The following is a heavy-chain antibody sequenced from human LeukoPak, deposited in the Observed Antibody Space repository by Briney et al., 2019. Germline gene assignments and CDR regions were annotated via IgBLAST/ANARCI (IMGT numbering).Heavy chain of an antibody. J-gene: IGHJ4*02. CDR2: VYSGGTT. V-gene: IGHV3-53*01. CDR1: GFIVSSND. CDR3: ARYYYDSSGYPYYFDY. D-gene: IGHD3-22*01. Sequence: GGSLRLSCAASGFIVSSNDMSWVRQAPGKGLEWVSVVYSGGTTYYADSVKGRFTFSRDNSKNTVYLQMNSLRADDTAVYYCARYYYDSSGYPYYFDYWGQGTLVTVSS.